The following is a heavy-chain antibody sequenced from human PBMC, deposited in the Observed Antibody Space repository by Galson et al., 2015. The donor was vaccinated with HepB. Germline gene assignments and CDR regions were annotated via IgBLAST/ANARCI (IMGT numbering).Heavy chain of an antibody. J-gene: IGHJ6*02. V-gene: IGHV6-1*01. CDR2: THYRAKWYN. D-gene: IGHD2-15*01. CDR3: ARVAGTIYYYGMNV. CDR1: GDSVSSSSAA. Sequence: CAISGDSVSSSSAAWYRIRQSPSRGLEWLGRTHYRAKWYNDYAVSVRGRITINPDTSKNQFSLHLNFVTPEDTAVYYCARVAGTIYYYGMNVWGQGTTVTVSS.